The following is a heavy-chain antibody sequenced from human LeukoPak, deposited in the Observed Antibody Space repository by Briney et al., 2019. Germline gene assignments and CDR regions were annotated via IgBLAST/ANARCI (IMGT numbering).Heavy chain of an antibody. J-gene: IGHJ4*02. Sequence: GGSLRLSCAASGFTFSSYAMSWVRQAPGKGLEWVSAISGSGGSTYYADSVRGRFTISRDNSKNTLYLQMNSLRAEDTAVYYCAKLSRGRELWFGELEDYWGQGTLVTVSS. CDR1: GFTFSSYA. V-gene: IGHV3-23*01. CDR2: ISGSGGST. D-gene: IGHD3-10*01. CDR3: AKLSRGRELWFGELEDY.